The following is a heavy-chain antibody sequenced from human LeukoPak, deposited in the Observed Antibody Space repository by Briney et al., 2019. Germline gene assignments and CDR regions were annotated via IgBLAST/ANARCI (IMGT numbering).Heavy chain of an antibody. Sequence: SETLSLTCAVSGYSISSGYYWGWIRQPPGKGLEWIGSIYHSGSTYYNPSLKSRVTISVDTSKNQFSLKLSSVTAADTAVYYCARPNTYYYDSSGYYFSDAFDIWGQGTMVTVSS. V-gene: IGHV4-38-2*01. D-gene: IGHD3-22*01. CDR3: ARPNTYYYDSSGYYFSDAFDI. J-gene: IGHJ3*02. CDR1: GYSISSGYY. CDR2: IYHSGST.